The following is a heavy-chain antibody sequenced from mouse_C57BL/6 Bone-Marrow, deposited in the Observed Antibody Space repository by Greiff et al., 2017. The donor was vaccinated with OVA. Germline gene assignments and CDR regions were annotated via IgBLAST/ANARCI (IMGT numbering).Heavy chain of an antibody. CDR2: IDPSDSYT. CDR3: ARHLRLPFDY. J-gene: IGHJ2*01. Sequence: QVQLQQPGAELVRPGTSVKLSCKASGYTFTSYWMHWVKQRPGQGLEWIGVIDPSDSYTNYNQKFKGKATLTVDTSSSTAYMQLSSLTSEDSPFYSCARHLRLPFDYWGQGTTLTVSS. D-gene: IGHD3-2*02. V-gene: IGHV1-59*01. CDR1: GYTFTSYW.